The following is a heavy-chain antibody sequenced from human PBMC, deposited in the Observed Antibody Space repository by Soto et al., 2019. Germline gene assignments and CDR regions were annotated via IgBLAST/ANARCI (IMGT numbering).Heavy chain of an antibody. V-gene: IGHV1-69*13. CDR3: ARGGYGSSPLYYYYGMDV. CDR2: IIPIFGTA. CDR1: GGTFSSYA. Sequence: SVNVSSRASGGTFSSYAISWLRQAPGQKLEWMGVIIPIFGTANYAPNFQGRVTITADEATNTAYMELRSLRSECTAVYYCARGGYGSSPLYYYYGMDVWGQGTTVTVSS. D-gene: IGHD5-18*01. J-gene: IGHJ6*02.